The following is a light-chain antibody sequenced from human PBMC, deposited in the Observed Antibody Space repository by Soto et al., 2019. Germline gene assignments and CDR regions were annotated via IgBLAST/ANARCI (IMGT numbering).Light chain of an antibody. J-gene: IGKJ1*01. Sequence: TKSPVTLSLSPGERATLSCRASQSLTNSFIAWYQQKPGQAPRLLIYDTSSRASGIPDRFSGSGSGTDFTLTISRLETEDFATYYCQHTYSSPWTFGQGTKVDIK. CDR1: QSLTNSF. CDR3: QHTYSSPWT. CDR2: DTS. V-gene: IGKV3D-20*02.